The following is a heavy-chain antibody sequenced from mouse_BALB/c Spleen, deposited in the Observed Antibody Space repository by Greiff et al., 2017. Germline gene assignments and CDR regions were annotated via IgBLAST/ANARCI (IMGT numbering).Heavy chain of an antibody. Sequence: EVKRVESGGGLVQPGGSRKLSCAASGFTFSSFGMHWVRQAPEKGLEWVAYISSGSSTIYYADTVKGRFTISRDNPKNTLFLQMTSLRSEDTAMYYCARGDDKVYFDYWGQGTTLTVSS. CDR1: GFTFSSFG. J-gene: IGHJ2*01. CDR2: ISSGSSTI. CDR3: ARGDDKVYFDY. D-gene: IGHD2-12*01. V-gene: IGHV5-17*02.